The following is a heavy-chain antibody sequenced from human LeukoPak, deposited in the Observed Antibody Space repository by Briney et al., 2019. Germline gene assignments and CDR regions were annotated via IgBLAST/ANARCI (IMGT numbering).Heavy chain of an antibody. D-gene: IGHD2-2*01. V-gene: IGHV3-23*01. J-gene: IGHJ5*01. CDR2: ISASGGTT. CDR3: AKEPREYCSSTSCPNWFDY. CDR1: GFTFNNYA. Sequence: GGSLRLSCAASGFTFNNYAMSWVRQAPGKGLEWVSAISASGGTTYYADSVKGRFTISRDNSENTLFLQMNSLRAEDTAVYYCAKEPREYCSSTSCPNWFDYWGQGTLVTVSS.